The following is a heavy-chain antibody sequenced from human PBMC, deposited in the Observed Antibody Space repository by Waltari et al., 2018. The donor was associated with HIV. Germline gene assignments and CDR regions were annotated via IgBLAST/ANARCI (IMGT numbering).Heavy chain of an antibody. CDR1: GYTFTSYY. J-gene: IGHJ2*01. CDR2: INPSGGST. V-gene: IGHV1-46*03. D-gene: IGHD3-22*01. Sequence: QVQLVQSGAEVKKPGASVKVSCKASGYTFTSYYMHWVRQAPGQGHEWMGIINPSGGSTSYAQKFQGRVTMTRDTSTSTVYMELSSLRSEDTAVYYCARTNYYDSRRDWYFDLWGRGTLVTVSS. CDR3: ARTNYYDSRRDWYFDL.